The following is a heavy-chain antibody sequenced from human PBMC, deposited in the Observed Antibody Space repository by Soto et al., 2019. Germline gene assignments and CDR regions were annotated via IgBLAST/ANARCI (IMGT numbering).Heavy chain of an antibody. D-gene: IGHD2-2*03. Sequence: QVQLVQSGAEVKTPGASVKVSCKASGYSFTTYDINWVRQAPGQGLEWMGWMNPHSGDTGYAQKFQGRVTMTRSTSISTAFMELSSLRYDDTAVYYCTRREMDIVTGYWFDPWGQGTLVTVSS. CDR2: MNPHSGDT. CDR3: TRREMDIVTGYWFDP. CDR1: GYSFTTYD. J-gene: IGHJ5*02. V-gene: IGHV1-8*01.